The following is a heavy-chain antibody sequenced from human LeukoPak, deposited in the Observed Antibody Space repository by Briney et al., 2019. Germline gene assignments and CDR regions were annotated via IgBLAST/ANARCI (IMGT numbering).Heavy chain of an antibody. V-gene: IGHV5-51*01. Sequence: GESLKISCKGSGYSFTSYWIGWVRQMPGKGLEYMGIIHPGDSDTRYSPPFQGQVTISVDRSNSTAYIQWSRLKASDTAMYYCATHPGGLQSGFDNWGQGTLVTVSS. CDR2: IHPGDSDT. J-gene: IGHJ4*02. CDR1: GYSFTSYW. D-gene: IGHD5-24*01. CDR3: ATHPGGLQSGFDN.